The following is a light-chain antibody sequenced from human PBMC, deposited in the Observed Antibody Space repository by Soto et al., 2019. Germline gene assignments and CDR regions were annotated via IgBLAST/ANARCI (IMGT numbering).Light chain of an antibody. CDR3: CSYAGRNTFV. CDR1: SSDVEPYNL. J-gene: IGLJ1*01. Sequence: QSALTQSASVSGSPGQSITISCTGTSSDVEPYNLVSWYQQHPGKAPKLIIYEVSERPSGVSNRFSGSKSGNTASLTISGLQADDEADYYCCSYAGRNTFVFGLGTKLTVL. V-gene: IGLV2-23*02. CDR2: EVS.